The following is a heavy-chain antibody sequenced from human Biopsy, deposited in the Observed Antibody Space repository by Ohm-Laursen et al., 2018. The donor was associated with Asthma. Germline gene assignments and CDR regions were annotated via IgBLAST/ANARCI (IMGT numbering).Heavy chain of an antibody. D-gene: IGHD4-17*01. Sequence: GASVKVSCKASGYTLTNLAISWVRQAPGQGLEWMGGNDHVEGGTKNARKFQGRVTITEDTSTDTAYMELSSLSSGDTAVYYCASDFPKDYVRYNFQFWGQGTLVTVSS. V-gene: IGHV1-24*01. CDR3: ASDFPKDYVRYNFQF. CDR2: NDHVEGGT. J-gene: IGHJ4*02. CDR1: GYTLTNLA.